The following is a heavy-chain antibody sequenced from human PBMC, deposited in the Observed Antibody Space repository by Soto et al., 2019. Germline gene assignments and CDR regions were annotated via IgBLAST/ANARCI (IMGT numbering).Heavy chain of an antibody. J-gene: IGHJ6*02. CDR3: ARRQGYCTNGVCFANYYYYGMDV. CDR2: ISSSGSTI. V-gene: IGHV3-48*03. D-gene: IGHD2-8*01. CDR1: GFTFSSYE. Sequence: GGSLRLSCAASGFTFSSYEMNWVRQAPGKGLEWVSYISSSGSTIYYADSVKGRFTISRDNAKNSLYLQMNSLRAEDTAVYYCARRQGYCTNGVCFANYYYYGMDVWGQGTTVTVSS.